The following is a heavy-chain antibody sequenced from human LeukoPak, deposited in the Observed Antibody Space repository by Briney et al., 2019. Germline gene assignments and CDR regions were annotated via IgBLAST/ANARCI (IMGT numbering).Heavy chain of an antibody. J-gene: IGHJ4*02. V-gene: IGHV3-23*01. CDR1: GFTFSSYP. CDR2: ISGSGGRT. D-gene: IGHD3-16*01. CDR3: AKDEGVVSFDY. Sequence: GGSLSLSRAASGFTFSSYPMSWARHPPGKGLEWVSAISGSGGRTYYADSVKGRLTISRDNSKNTLYLQMNSLRAEDTAVYYCAKDEGVVSFDYWGQGNLVTVSS.